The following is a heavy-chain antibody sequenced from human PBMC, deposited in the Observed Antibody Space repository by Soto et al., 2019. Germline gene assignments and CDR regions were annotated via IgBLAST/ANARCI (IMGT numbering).Heavy chain of an antibody. CDR3: ANIPGARWQIPWFDP. D-gene: IGHD2-8*02. CDR2: ISYDGSNK. V-gene: IGHV3-30*18. CDR1: GFTFSNYD. J-gene: IGHJ5*02. Sequence: QVQLVESGGGVVQPGRSLRLSCAASGFTFSNYDMHWVRQAPGKGLEWVAVISYDGSNKYDADSVKGRFTISRDNSKNTRYLQMNSLRAEDTAMYYCANIPGARWQIPWFDPWGQGTLVTVSS.